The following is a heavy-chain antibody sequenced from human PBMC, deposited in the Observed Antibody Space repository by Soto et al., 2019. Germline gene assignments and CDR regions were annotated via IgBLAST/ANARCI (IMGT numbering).Heavy chain of an antibody. Sequence: QVQLQESGPGLVKPSGTLSLTCAVSGASISRTNWWSWVRQPPGKGLEWIGEIYHSGSTNYSPSPKGRVTIAVARPTNQFSLKLSSVTAAATAVYYCARALGAEPFDYWGQGTLVTVSS. J-gene: IGHJ4*02. CDR1: GASISRTNW. D-gene: IGHD3-10*01. CDR3: ARALGAEPFDY. V-gene: IGHV4-4*02. CDR2: IYHSGST.